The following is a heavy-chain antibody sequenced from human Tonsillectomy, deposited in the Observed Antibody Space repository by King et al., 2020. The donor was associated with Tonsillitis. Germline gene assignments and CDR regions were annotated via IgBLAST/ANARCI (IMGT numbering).Heavy chain of an antibody. Sequence: QLQESGPGLVKPSETLSLTCTVSGGSISSYYWSWIRQPPGKGLEWIGYIYYSGSTNYNPSLKSRVTISVDTSKNQFSLKLSSGTAADTAVYYCARADYDILTGYYKGRSYWYFDLWGRGTLVTVSS. V-gene: IGHV4-59*01. CDR1: GGSISSYY. CDR3: ARADYDILTGYYKGRSYWYFDL. CDR2: IYYSGST. J-gene: IGHJ2*01. D-gene: IGHD3-9*01.